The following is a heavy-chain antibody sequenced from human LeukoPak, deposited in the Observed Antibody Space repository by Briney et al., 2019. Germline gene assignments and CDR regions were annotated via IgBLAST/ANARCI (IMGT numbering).Heavy chain of an antibody. CDR2: INAVNGNT. J-gene: IGHJ4*02. Sequence: ASVKVSCKASGYTFTSYAMHWVRQAPRQRLEWMGWINAVNGNTKYSQKFQGRVTFTRDTSASTAYMELSSLRSEDTAVYYCAREWGGIAAAGTSGYWGQGTLVTVSS. V-gene: IGHV1-3*01. CDR3: AREWGGIAAAGTSGY. D-gene: IGHD6-13*01. CDR1: GYTFTSYA.